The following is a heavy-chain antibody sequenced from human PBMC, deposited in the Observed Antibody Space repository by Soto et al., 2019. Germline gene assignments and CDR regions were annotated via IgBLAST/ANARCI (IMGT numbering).Heavy chain of an antibody. Sequence: GGSLRLSCAASGFTVSSYALNWVRQAPGKGLEWVSGISASTYYADSVKGRFTISRDTSKNTLYLQMNSLRAEDTAIYFCAIRMYSTGWYYLYYWGRGTGVTVSS. CDR1: GFTVSSYA. D-gene: IGHD6-13*01. V-gene: IGHV3-23*01. CDR3: AIRMYSTGWYYLYY. J-gene: IGHJ4*01. CDR2: ISAST.